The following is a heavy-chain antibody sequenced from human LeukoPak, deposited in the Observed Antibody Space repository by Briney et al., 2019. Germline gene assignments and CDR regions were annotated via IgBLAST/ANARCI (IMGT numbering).Heavy chain of an antibody. Sequence: SETLSLTCTVSGGSISSYYWSWIRQPPGKGLEWIGYIYYSGGTNYNPSLKSRVTISVDTSKNQFSLKLSSVTAADTAVYYCARASYDFWSGYYPAIDYWGQGTLVTVSS. V-gene: IGHV4-59*01. CDR3: ARASYDFWSGYYPAIDY. CDR2: IYYSGGT. CDR1: GGSISSYY. D-gene: IGHD3-3*01. J-gene: IGHJ4*02.